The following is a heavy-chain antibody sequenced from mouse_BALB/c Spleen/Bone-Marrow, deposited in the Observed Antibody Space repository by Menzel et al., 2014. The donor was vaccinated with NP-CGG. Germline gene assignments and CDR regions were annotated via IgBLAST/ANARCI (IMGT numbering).Heavy chain of an antibody. Sequence: VQLQQSGAELMKPGASVKISCKATGYTFSSYWIEWVKQRPGHGLEWIGEILPGSGSTNYNEKFKGKATFTADTSSNTAYMQLSSLISEDSAVYYCARSDGYYYAMDYWGQGTSVTVSS. J-gene: IGHJ4*01. CDR1: GYTFSSYW. V-gene: IGHV1-9*01. D-gene: IGHD2-3*01. CDR3: ARSDGYYYAMDY. CDR2: ILPGSGST.